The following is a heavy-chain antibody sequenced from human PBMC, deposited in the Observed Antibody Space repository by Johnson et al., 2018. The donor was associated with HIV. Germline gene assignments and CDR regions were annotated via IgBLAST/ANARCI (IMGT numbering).Heavy chain of an antibody. Sequence: QLVESGGGLVQPGRSLRLSCAASGFTFDDYAMHWVRQAPGKGLEWVSGISWNSGSIGYADSVKGRFTISRDNAKNSLYLQMNSLRAEDTALYYCAKERGIVVVRDAFDIWGQGTMVTVSS. D-gene: IGHD3-22*01. J-gene: IGHJ3*02. CDR1: GFTFDDYA. CDR2: ISWNSGSI. V-gene: IGHV3-9*01. CDR3: AKERGIVVVRDAFDI.